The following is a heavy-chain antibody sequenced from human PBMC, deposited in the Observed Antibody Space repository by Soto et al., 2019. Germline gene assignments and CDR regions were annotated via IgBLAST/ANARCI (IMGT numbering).Heavy chain of an antibody. D-gene: IGHD2-15*01. CDR3: ARDPPGGHFDY. CDR1: GYTFTSHY. V-gene: IGHV1-46*01. J-gene: IGHJ4*02. Sequence: ASVKVSCPASGYTFTSHYMHWVRQAPGQGLEWMGIINPSGGSTSYAQKFQGRVTMTRDTSTSTVYMELSSLRSEDTAVYYCARDPPGGHFDYWGQGTLVTVSS. CDR2: INPSGGST.